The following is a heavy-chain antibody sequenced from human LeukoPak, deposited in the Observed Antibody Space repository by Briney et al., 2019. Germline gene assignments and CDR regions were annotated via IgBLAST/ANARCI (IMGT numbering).Heavy chain of an antibody. Sequence: GGSLRLSCAASGFTFSSYAMSWVRQAPGKGLEWVSGISYSGGSTYTAASVKGRLTISRDNSRNTLYLQMNSLRAEDTAVYYCARARYSYGPGEFDYWGQGTLVTVSS. D-gene: IGHD5-18*01. CDR1: GFTFSSYA. CDR2: ISYSGGST. V-gene: IGHV3-23*01. CDR3: ARARYSYGPGEFDY. J-gene: IGHJ4*02.